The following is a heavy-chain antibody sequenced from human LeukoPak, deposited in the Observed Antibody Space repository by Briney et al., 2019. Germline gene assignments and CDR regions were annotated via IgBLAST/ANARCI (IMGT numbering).Heavy chain of an antibody. D-gene: IGHD7-27*01. CDR3: AREDDSWGPNNLDL. J-gene: IGHJ3*01. Sequence: GGSLRLSCAASALTFSDYSMNWVRQAPGKGLEWISYIDTSSSTMYYADSVMGRFTISRDNAKESLYLQMNSLRDEDTAVYYCAREDDSWGPNNLDLWGQGTWSPSPQ. CDR1: ALTFSDYS. V-gene: IGHV3-48*02. CDR2: IDTSSSTM.